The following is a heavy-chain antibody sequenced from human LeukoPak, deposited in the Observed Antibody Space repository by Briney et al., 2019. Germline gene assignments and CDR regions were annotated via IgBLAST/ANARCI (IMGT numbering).Heavy chain of an antibody. CDR3: ARLKLGAYFDL. CDR1: GGSTSSDY. D-gene: IGHD3-16*01. CDR2: VYNSGDT. Sequence: SETLSLTCTVSGGSTSSDYWRWIRQSPGKGLEGGGYVYNSGDTGKNPSLESRVTILLDTSKSQCSLKLTSVSAADTAVYYCARLKLGAYFDLWGRGTLVTVSS. V-gene: IGHV4-59*08. J-gene: IGHJ2*01.